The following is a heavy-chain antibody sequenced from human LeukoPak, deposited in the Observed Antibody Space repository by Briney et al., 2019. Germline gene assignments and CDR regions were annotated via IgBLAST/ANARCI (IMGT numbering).Heavy chain of an antibody. J-gene: IGHJ6*02. D-gene: IGHD6-6*01. V-gene: IGHV3-13*01. CDR3: ARAPPYSSASWGYYGMDV. CDR1: GFTFSSYC. CDR2: IGIAGDT. Sequence: GGSLRLSCAASGFTFSSYCMHWVRQTTGKGLEWVSSIGIAGDTYYPGSVKGRFTISREYAKNSLYLQMNSLRAGDTAVYYCARAPPYSSASWGYYGMDVWGQGTTVTVSS.